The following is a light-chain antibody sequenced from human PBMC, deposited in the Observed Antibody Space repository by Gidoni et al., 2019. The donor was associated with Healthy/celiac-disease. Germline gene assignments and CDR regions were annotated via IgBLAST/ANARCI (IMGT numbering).Light chain of an antibody. CDR2: DVS. Sequence: SALTQPASVSGSPGQSITISCTGTSNDVGGYNHVSWYQQHPGKAPKLMIYDVSNRPSGVSNRFSGSKSGNTASLTISGLQAEDEADYYCNSYTSSDTWVFGGGTKLTVL. CDR3: NSYTSSDTWV. J-gene: IGLJ3*02. CDR1: SNDVGGYNH. V-gene: IGLV2-14*01.